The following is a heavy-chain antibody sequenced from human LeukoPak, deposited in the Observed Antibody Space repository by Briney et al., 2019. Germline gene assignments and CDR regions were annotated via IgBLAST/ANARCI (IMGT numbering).Heavy chain of an antibody. CDR2: IRYDGSNK. Sequence: GGSLRLSCAASGFTFNSYGMHWVRQAPGKGLEWVAFIRYDGSNKYYADSVKGRFTISRDNSKNTLYLQMNSLRAEDTAVYYCAKDKNVLRYFDWLFLSYFDYWGQGTLVTVSS. D-gene: IGHD3-9*01. V-gene: IGHV3-30*02. J-gene: IGHJ4*02. CDR3: AKDKNVLRYFDWLFLSYFDY. CDR1: GFTFNSYG.